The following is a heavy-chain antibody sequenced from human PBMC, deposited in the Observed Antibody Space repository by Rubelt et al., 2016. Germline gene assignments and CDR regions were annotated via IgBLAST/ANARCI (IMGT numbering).Heavy chain of an antibody. CDR3: ARDMDFDN. CDR1: GFIFSGYW. V-gene: IGHV3-7*01. Sequence: EVQMVESGGGLVQPGGSLRLSCEASGFIFSGYWMSWVRQAPGKGLEWVANIKQDGSEKYYVDSVKGRFSISRDNVKNSLYLQMNGLGAEDTAVDYCARDMDFDNWGQGTLVTVSS. J-gene: IGHJ4*02. CDR2: IKQDGSEK.